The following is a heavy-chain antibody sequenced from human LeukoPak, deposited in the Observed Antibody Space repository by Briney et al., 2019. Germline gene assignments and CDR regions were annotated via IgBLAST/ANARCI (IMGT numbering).Heavy chain of an antibody. J-gene: IGHJ6*04. Sequence: PSETLSLTCAVYGGSFSGYYWSGIRQPPGKGLEWMGEINHSGSTNYNPSLTSRGTISVDTSKNQFSLKLTSVTAADTAVYYCARRDSCSSTSCYARGYYYYGMDVWGKGTTVTVSS. CDR1: GGSFSGYY. D-gene: IGHD2-2*01. CDR2: INHSGST. CDR3: ARRDSCSSTSCYARGYYYYGMDV. V-gene: IGHV4-34*01.